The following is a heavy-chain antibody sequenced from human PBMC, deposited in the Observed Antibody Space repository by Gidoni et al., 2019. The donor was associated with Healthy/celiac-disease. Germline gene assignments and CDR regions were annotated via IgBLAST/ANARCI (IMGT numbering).Heavy chain of an antibody. J-gene: IGHJ5*02. V-gene: IGHV4-34*01. Sequence: QVQLQQWGAGLLKPSETLSLTCAVYGGSFSGYYWSWIRHPPGKGLEWIGEINHSGSTNYNPSLKSRVTISVDTSKNQFSLKLSSVTAADTAVYYCARGYSSMVRGVIRRNWFDPWGQGTLVTVSS. D-gene: IGHD3-10*01. CDR3: ARGYSSMVRGVIRRNWFDP. CDR2: INHSGST. CDR1: GGSFSGYY.